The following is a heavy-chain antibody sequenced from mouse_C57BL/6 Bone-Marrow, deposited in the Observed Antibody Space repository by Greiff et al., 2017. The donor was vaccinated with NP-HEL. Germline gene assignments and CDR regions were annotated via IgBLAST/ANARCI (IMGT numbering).Heavy chain of an antibody. CDR2: ISNGGGST. V-gene: IGHV5-12*01. J-gene: IGHJ4*01. CDR3: ARHSPNAMDY. CDR1: GFTFSDYY. Sequence: DVHLVESGGGLVQPGGSLKLSCAASGFTFSDYYMYWVRQTPEKRLEWVAYISNGGGSTYYPDTVKGRFTISRDNAKNTLYLQMSRLKSEDTAMYYCARHSPNAMDYWGQGTSVTVSS.